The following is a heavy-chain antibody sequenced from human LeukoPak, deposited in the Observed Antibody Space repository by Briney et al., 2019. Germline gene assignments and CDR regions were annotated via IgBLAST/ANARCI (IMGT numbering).Heavy chain of an antibody. CDR3: ARHGITGTTGAKYYYYYYMDV. CDR1: GGSISSGDYY. J-gene: IGHJ6*03. D-gene: IGHD1-7*01. Sequence: SETLSLTCTVSGGSISSGDYYWSWIRQPPGKGLEWIGYIYYSGSTNYNPSLKSRVTISVDTSKNQFSLKLSSVTAADTAVYYCARHGITGTTGAKYYYYYYMDVWGKGTTVTVSS. CDR2: IYYSGST. V-gene: IGHV4-61*08.